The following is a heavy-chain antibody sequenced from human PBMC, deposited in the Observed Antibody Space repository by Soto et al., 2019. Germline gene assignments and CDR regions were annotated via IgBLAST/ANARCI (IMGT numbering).Heavy chain of an antibody. V-gene: IGHV1-69*04. CDR2: IIPILGIA. CDR3: ARDLTIFGVVSKENAFDI. Sequence: SVKVSCKASGGTFSSYTISWVRQAPGQGLEWMGRIIPILGIANYAQKFQGRVTITADKSTSTAYMELSSLRSEDTAVYYCARDLTIFGVVSKENAFDIWGQGTMVTVSS. J-gene: IGHJ3*02. CDR1: GGTFSSYT. D-gene: IGHD3-3*01.